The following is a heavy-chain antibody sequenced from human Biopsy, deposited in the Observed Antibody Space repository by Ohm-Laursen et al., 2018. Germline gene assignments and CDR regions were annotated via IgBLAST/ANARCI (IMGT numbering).Heavy chain of an antibody. CDR1: GFIFDDYA. CDR2: ITWSSGTI. V-gene: IGHV3-9*01. Sequence: SLRLSCAASGFIFDDYAMHWVRQAPGKGLEWVSSITWSSGTIDYADSVKGRFTISRDNAKNSLYLQMNSLRAGDTALYYCAKARVAIRYFDIWGRGTLVTVSS. J-gene: IGHJ2*01. D-gene: IGHD2-15*01. CDR3: AKARVAIRYFDI.